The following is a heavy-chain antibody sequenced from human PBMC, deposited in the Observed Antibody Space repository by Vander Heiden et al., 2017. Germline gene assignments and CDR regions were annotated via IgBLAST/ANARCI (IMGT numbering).Heavy chain of an antibody. Sequence: QLLLQESGPGLVKPSATLSLTCSVSGGSLSSGDYYWSWIRQPPGKGLEWIGTIFKTGRTYSNSSLKSRLTLSVDPSKSLFSLRLNSVTATDTATYYCARSFLAGWFDPWGQGTLVTVSS. D-gene: IGHD3-3*02. J-gene: IGHJ5*02. CDR1: GGSLSSGDYY. CDR2: IFKTGRT. CDR3: ARSFLAGWFDP. V-gene: IGHV4-39*01.